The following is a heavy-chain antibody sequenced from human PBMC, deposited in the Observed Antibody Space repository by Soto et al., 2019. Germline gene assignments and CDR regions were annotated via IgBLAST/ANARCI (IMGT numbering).Heavy chain of an antibody. CDR1: GFTFDDYA. Sequence: PGGSLRLSCAASGFTFDDYAMHWVRQAPGKGLEWVSGISWNSGSIGYADSVKGRFTISRDNAKNSLYLQMNSLYYCAKDMGYCISTSCSYYYYVMDVWGQGTTVTVSS. CDR3: ISTSCSYYYYVMDV. J-gene: IGHJ6*02. V-gene: IGHV3-9*01. CDR2: ISWNSGSI. D-gene: IGHD2-2*01.